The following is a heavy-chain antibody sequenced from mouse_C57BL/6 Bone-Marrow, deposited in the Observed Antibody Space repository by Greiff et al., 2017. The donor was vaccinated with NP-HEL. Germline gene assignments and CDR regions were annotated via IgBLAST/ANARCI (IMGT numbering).Heavy chain of an antibody. J-gene: IGHJ4*01. D-gene: IGHD2-1*01. Sequence: QVQLKQPGAELVKPGASVKLSCKASGYTFTSYWMQWVKQRPGQGLEWIGEIDPSDSYTNYNQQFKGKATLTVDTSSSTAYMQLSSLTSEDSAVYYCARLLCYYAMDYWGQGTSVTVSS. CDR2: IDPSDSYT. V-gene: IGHV1-50*01. CDR3: ARLLCYYAMDY. CDR1: GYTFTSYW.